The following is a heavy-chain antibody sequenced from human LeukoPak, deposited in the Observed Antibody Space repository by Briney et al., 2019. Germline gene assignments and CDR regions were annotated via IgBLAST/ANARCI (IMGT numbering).Heavy chain of an antibody. Sequence: ASVKVSCKASGYTFTSYYVHWVRQAPGQGLEWMGIINPSGGSTSYAQKLQGRVTMTTDTSTSTAYMELRSLRSDDTAVYYCARDHLPYYYYMDVWGKGTTVTVS. CDR1: GYTFTSYY. CDR2: INPSGGST. J-gene: IGHJ6*03. CDR3: ARDHLPYYYYMDV. V-gene: IGHV1-46*01.